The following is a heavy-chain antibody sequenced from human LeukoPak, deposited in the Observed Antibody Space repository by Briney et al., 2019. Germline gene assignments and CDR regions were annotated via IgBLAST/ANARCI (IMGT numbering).Heavy chain of an antibody. V-gene: IGHV3-30*02. CDR3: ARLSGSYRAFDI. D-gene: IGHD1-26*01. J-gene: IGHJ3*02. CDR2: IRYDGSNK. CDR1: VFTFSSYG. Sequence: GGSLRLSCAASVFTFSSYGMHWVRQAPGKGLEWVAFIRYDGSNKYYADSVKGRFTISRDNSKNSLYLQMNSLRAEDTAVYYCARLSGSYRAFDIWGQGTMVTVSS.